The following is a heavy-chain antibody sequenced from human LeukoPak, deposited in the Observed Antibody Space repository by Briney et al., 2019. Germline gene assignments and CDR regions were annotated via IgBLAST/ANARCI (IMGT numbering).Heavy chain of an antibody. CDR2: ISGRGGHT. CDR3: AKGGAATMRDGYNYYYYYMEV. CDR1: GITFSSHA. D-gene: IGHD5-24*01. J-gene: IGHJ6*03. Sequence: RGSLRLSCAASGITFSSHAMSWVRQAPGKGLEWVSLISGRGGHTYYGDSVKGRFTISRDNSTNRLYLQMNSLRPEDTAVYYCAKGGAATMRDGYNYYYYYMEVWGRGTTVTDSS. V-gene: IGHV3-23*01.